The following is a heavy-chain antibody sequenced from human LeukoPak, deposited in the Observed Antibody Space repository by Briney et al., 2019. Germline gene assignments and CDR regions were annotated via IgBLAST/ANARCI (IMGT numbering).Heavy chain of an antibody. J-gene: IGHJ5*02. D-gene: IGHD3-10*01. V-gene: IGHV1-2*02. CDR1: GYTFTVYY. CDR2: INPNSGGT. CDR3: ARDGGPQLLWFGELLIGGQNWFDP. Sequence: ASVKVSCKASGYTFTVYYMHWVRQAPGQGLEWMGWINPNSGGTNYAQKFQGRVTMTRDTSTSTVYMEMSSLRSEDTAVYYCARDGGPQLLWFGELLIGGQNWFDPWGQGTLVTVSS.